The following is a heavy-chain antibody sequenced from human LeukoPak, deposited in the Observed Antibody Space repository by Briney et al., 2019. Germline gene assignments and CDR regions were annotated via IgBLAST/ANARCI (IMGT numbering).Heavy chain of an antibody. CDR1: GFTFSDYY. Sequence: GGSLRLSCAASGFTFSDYYMSWIRQAPGKGLEWVSYISSSGSTIYYADSVKGRFTISRDNAKNSLYLQMNSLRAEDTAVYYCARRAPGGSGTYYYYYYMDVWGKGTTVTVSS. CDR3: ARRAPGGSGTYYYYYYMDV. CDR2: ISSSGSTI. V-gene: IGHV3-11*01. J-gene: IGHJ6*03. D-gene: IGHD6-25*01.